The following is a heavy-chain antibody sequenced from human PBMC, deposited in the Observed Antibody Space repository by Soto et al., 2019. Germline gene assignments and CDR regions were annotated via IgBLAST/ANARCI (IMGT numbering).Heavy chain of an antibody. J-gene: IGHJ4*02. D-gene: IGHD3-22*01. CDR3: AADTSGYYRFDH. CDR1: GGSISSSY. CDR2: VYYSGTT. Sequence: PSETLSLTCTVSGGSISSSYWTWIRQSPEKGLEWIGYVYYSGTTKYNPSLKSRVSMSVDTSKNQFFLKLSSVTAADTAVYYCAADTSGYYRFDHWGQGTLVTVSS. V-gene: IGHV4-59*01.